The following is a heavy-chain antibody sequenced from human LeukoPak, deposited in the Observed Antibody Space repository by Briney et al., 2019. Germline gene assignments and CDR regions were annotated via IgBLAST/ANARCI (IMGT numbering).Heavy chain of an antibody. D-gene: IGHD1-26*01. J-gene: IGHJ4*02. Sequence: PSETLSLTCTVSGGSISSYYWSWIRQPPGKGLEWIGYIYYSGSTNYNPSLKSRVTISVDTSKNQFSLKLSSVTAADTAVYYCARASWEPRYDYWGQGTLVTVSS. CDR3: ARASWEPRYDY. V-gene: IGHV4-59*01. CDR1: GGSISSYY. CDR2: IYYSGST.